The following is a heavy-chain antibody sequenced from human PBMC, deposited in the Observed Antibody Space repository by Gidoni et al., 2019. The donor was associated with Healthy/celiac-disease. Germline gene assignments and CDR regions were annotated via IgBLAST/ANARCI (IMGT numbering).Heavy chain of an antibody. CDR1: GSTFTSYY. Sequence: QVQLVQSGAEVKKPGASVKVSCKASGSTFTSYYINWVRQATGQGLEWMGWMKPNSGNKGYAQKCQGRVNMTRNTSISTAYMELSSLRSEETAVYYCAREMSLDFWSGYLPRPDYYYYGMDVWGQGTTVTVSS. D-gene: IGHD3-3*01. J-gene: IGHJ6*02. CDR2: MKPNSGNK. CDR3: AREMSLDFWSGYLPRPDYYYYGMDV. V-gene: IGHV1-8*01.